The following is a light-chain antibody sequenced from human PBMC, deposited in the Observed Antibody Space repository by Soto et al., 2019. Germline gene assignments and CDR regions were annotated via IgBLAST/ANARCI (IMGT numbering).Light chain of an antibody. CDR2: GAS. CDR1: QSVSSY. J-gene: IGKJ1*01. Sequence: EIVLTQYPATLSLSPGERATLSCRASQSVSSYLAWYQQKPGQAPRLLIYGASYRATGIPDRSTGSGSGTDFTLTITRLEPEDFGVYYCQQYSSLPRTFGQGTKVDNK. CDR3: QQYSSLPRT. V-gene: IGKV3-20*01.